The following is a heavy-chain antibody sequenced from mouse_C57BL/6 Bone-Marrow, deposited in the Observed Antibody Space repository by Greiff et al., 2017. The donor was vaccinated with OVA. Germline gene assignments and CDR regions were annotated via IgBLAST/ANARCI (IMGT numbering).Heavy chain of an antibody. CDR1: GFTFSSYA. CDR2: ISSGGDYI. CDR3: TSYYGSSPFDY. D-gene: IGHD1-1*01. J-gene: IGHJ2*01. V-gene: IGHV5-9-1*02. Sequence: EVQGVESGEGLVKPGGSLKLSCAASGFTFSSYAMSWVRQTPEKRLEWVAYISSGGDYIYYADTVQGRFTISRDNARNTLYLQMSSLKAEDTAMYYCTSYYGSSPFDYWGQGTTLTVSS.